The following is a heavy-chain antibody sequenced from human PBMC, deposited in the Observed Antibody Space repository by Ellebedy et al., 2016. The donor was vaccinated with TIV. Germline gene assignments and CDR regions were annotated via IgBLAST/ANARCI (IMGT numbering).Heavy chain of an antibody. J-gene: IGHJ6*02. CDR1: GYTLTDLL. V-gene: IGHV1-24*01. Sequence: ASVKVSCKVSGYTLTDLLMHWVRQAPGKGLEWMGGFNPEDGKTIYAQKFQGRVTMTEDTSIDTAYIDLSSLRSEDTAVYYCATLVRYTYGRRGMDVWGQGTTVTVSS. CDR3: ATLVRYTYGRRGMDV. CDR2: FNPEDGKT. D-gene: IGHD5-18*01.